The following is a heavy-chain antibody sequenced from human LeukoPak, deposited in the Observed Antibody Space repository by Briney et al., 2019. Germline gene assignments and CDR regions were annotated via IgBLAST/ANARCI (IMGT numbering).Heavy chain of an antibody. D-gene: IGHD6-19*01. CDR1: GFSLSTSGMC. Sequence: SGPALVKPTQTLTLTCTFSGFSLSTSGMCVSWIRQPPGKALEWLARIDWDDDKYYSTSLKTRLTISKDTSKNQVVLTMTNMDPVDTATYYCARANSAGYSSGWERPYYYYYMDVWGKGTTVTVSS. V-gene: IGHV2-70*11. J-gene: IGHJ6*03. CDR2: IDWDDDK. CDR3: ARANSAGYSSGWERPYYYYYMDV.